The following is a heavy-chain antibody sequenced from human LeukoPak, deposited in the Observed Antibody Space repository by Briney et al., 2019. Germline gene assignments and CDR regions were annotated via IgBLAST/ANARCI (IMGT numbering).Heavy chain of an antibody. V-gene: IGHV4-30-2*01. D-gene: IGHD2-15*01. CDR3: ARGYCSGGSCQFDY. CDR2: IYHIGST. J-gene: IGHJ4*02. CDR1: GGSISSGGYS. Sequence: SETLSLTCAVSGGSISSGGYSWSWIRQPPGKGLEWIGYIYHIGSTYYNPSLKSRVTISVDRSKNQFSLKLSSVTAADTAVYYCARGYCSGGSCQFDYWGQGTLVTVSS.